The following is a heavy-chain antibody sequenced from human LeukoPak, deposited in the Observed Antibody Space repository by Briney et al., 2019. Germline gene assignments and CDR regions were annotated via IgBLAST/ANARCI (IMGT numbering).Heavy chain of an antibody. CDR3: VKDRTINGRSSPFDS. CDR1: GFSFTTYG. V-gene: IGHV3-30*18. Sequence: GGFLRLSCAASGFSFTTYGMHWVRQAPLKGLEWLAAISYDGRNQNYADSVKGRFTIFRDNSQNTLYLQMNSLRAEDTALYYCVKDRTINGRSSPFDSWGQGTLVTVSS. J-gene: IGHJ4*02. D-gene: IGHD1-26*01. CDR2: ISYDGRNQ.